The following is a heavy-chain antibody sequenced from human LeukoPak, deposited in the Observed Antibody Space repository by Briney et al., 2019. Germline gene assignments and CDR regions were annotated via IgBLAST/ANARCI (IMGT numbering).Heavy chain of an antibody. CDR1: GFNFSDYY. J-gene: IGHJ4*02. CDR3: ARGKRRFDY. V-gene: IGHV3-11*01. CDR2: ISSSGFST. Sequence: GSLRLSCAASGFNFSDYYMSWIRQAPGKGLEWVSYISSSGFSTYYAGSVKGRFTISRDNARNSLYLQMNSLAPEDTALYYCARGKRRFDYWGQGTLVSVSS.